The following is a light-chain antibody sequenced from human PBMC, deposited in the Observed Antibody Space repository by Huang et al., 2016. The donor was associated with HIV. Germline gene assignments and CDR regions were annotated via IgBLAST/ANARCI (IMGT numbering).Light chain of an antibody. Sequence: EIVMTQSPATLSVSPGERATLSCRASPSVSSNLAWYKQKPGQPPSLLIYGASTRATCIPARVSGSGSGTEFTLTISSLQSEDFAVYYCQQYNNWPPWTFGQGTKVEIK. CDR2: GAS. CDR1: PSVSSN. CDR3: QQYNNWPPWT. J-gene: IGKJ1*01. V-gene: IGKV3-15*01.